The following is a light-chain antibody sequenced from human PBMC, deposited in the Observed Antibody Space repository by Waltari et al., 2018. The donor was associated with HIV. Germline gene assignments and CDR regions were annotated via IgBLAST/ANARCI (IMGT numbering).Light chain of an antibody. CDR1: NIGSKT. CDR2: DHS. Sequence: SYVLPQPPSVSVAPGQTARITCGGNNIGSKTVHWYQQKPGQAPVLVVYDHSDRPSGFPERFSGSKSTNTATLTISRVEAGDEADYYCQVWDSSSDQPDVFGTGTKVTVL. CDR3: QVWDSSSDQPDV. V-gene: IGLV3-21*02. J-gene: IGLJ1*01.